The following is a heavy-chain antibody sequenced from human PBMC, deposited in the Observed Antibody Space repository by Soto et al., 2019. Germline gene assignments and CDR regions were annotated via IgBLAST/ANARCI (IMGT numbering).Heavy chain of an antibody. V-gene: IGHV4-31*03. CDR3: ARDGVRGVTDY. D-gene: IGHD3-10*01. CDR2: IYYSGST. CDR1: GGSISSGGYY. J-gene: IGHJ4*02. Sequence: QVQLQESGPGLVKPSQTLSLTCTVSGGSISSGGYYWSWIRQHPGKGLEWIGYIYYSGSTYYNPSLKSRVTISVDTSKNQCSLKLSSVPAADTAVYYCARDGVRGVTDYWGQGTLVTVSS.